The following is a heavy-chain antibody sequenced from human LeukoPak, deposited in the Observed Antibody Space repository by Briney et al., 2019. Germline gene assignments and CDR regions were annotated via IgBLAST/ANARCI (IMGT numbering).Heavy chain of an antibody. J-gene: IGHJ2*01. CDR2: INHSGST. CDR3: ARVDWVTGYEYFDL. CDR1: GGSFSGYY. V-gene: IGHV4-34*01. D-gene: IGHD2-21*01. Sequence: SETLSLTCAVYGGSFSGYYWSWIRQPPGKGLEWIGEINHSGSTNYNPSLKSRVTISVDTSKNQFSLKLSSVTAADTAVYYCARVDWVTGYEYFDLWGRGTVFT.